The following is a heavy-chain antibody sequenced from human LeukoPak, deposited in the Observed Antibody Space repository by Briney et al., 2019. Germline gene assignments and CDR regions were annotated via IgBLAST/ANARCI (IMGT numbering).Heavy chain of an antibody. J-gene: IGHJ3*02. CDR3: ARDFTRSGFWSGYYAFDI. V-gene: IGHV1-46*01. CDR2: ISPSGVIT. Sequence: ASVKVSCKASGYTFTSYYIHWVRQAPGQGPEWMGIISPSGVITSYAQKFQGRVTMTRDTSTSTVYMELSSLRSEDTAVYYCARDFTRSGFWSGYYAFDIWGQGTMVTVSS. D-gene: IGHD3-3*01. CDR1: GYTFTSYY.